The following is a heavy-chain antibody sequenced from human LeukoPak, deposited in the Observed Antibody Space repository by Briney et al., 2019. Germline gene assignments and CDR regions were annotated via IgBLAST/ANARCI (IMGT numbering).Heavy chain of an antibody. CDR1: GFTFSSYW. CDR3: ARGGGLDV. CDR2: INHNGNVN. V-gene: IGHV3-7*03. Sequence: GGSLRLSYAASGFTFSSYWMNWARQAPGKGLEWVASINHNGNVNYYVDSVKGRFTISRDNARNSLYLQMSNLRAEDTAVYFCARGGGLDVWGQGATVTVSS. J-gene: IGHJ6*02. D-gene: IGHD3-16*01.